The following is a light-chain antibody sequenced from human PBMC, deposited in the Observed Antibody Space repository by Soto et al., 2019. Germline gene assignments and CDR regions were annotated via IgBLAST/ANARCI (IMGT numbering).Light chain of an antibody. CDR2: GAS. J-gene: IGKJ4*02. CDR3: KNRANWPLT. Sequence: ELVMTQSLATLSVSPGERAPLSRQASQSVSSDLAWYHQKPGQAHRLLIYGASTRATGIPARFSGSGSGTEFTLTINSLQSEEFALYYCKNRANWPLTFGGGTKVDIK. CDR1: QSVSSD. V-gene: IGKV3-15*01.